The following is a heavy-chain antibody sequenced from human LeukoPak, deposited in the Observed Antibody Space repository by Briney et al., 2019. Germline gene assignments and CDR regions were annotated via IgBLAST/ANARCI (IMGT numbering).Heavy chain of an antibody. CDR3: AKGLRRGYSGYAIDY. D-gene: IGHD5-12*01. CDR2: IWYDGSNK. V-gene: IGHV3-33*06. J-gene: IGHJ4*02. Sequence: GGSLRLSCAASGFTFSSYGMHWVRQAPGKGLEWVAVIWYDGSNKYYADSVKGRFTISRDNSKNTLYLQMNSLRAEDAAVYYCAKGLRRGYSGYAIDYWGQGTLVTVSS. CDR1: GFTFSSYG.